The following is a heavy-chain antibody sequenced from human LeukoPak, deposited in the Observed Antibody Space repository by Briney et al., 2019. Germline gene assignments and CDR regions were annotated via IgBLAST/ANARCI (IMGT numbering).Heavy chain of an antibody. Sequence: GGSLRLSCAASGFTFSSYGMHWVRQAPGKGLEWVAFIRYDGSNKYYADSVKGRFTISRDNSKNTLYLQMNSLRAEDTAVYYCAKDGRKEVYYYYYYYMDVWGKGTTVTVSS. D-gene: IGHD5/OR15-5a*01. CDR3: AKDGRKEVYYYYYYYMDV. J-gene: IGHJ6*03. CDR1: GFTFSSYG. V-gene: IGHV3-30*02. CDR2: IRYDGSNK.